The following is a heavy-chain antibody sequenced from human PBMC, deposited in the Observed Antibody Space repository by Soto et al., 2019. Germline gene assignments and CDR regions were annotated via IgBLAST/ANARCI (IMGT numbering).Heavy chain of an antibody. CDR2: INTYNGNI. CDR1: GYMFASYG. V-gene: IGHV1-18*01. Sequence: QVQLVQSGAEVKKPGASVKVSCKVSGYMFASYGISWARQAPGQGLEWMGWINTYNGNINYAQKFQGRVTMTTDTSTSTAYMELRGLGSDDTALYYCARERGAYKYFDYWGXGTLVTVSS. CDR3: ARERGAYKYFDY. J-gene: IGHJ4*02. D-gene: IGHD1-1*01.